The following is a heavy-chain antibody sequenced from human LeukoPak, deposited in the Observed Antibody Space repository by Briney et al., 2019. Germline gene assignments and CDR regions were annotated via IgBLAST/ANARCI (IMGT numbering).Heavy chain of an antibody. Sequence: QPGGSLRLSCTASGFPFIEYSMNWVRHAPGKGLVWVSRIKSDGSETLYADSVKGRFTISRDNAKNTLYLQMNRLRSEDSAEYYXXXXXXXXXXXXFXYWGQGTLVTVSS. V-gene: IGHV3-74*01. CDR2: IKSDGSET. J-gene: IGHJ4*02. CDR1: GFPFIEYS. CDR3: XXXXXXXXXXXFXY.